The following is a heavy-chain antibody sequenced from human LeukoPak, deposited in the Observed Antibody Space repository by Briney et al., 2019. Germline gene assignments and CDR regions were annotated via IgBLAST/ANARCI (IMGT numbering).Heavy chain of an antibody. CDR2: ISGSGGGT. CDR1: GFTFSSYE. V-gene: IGHV3-23*01. D-gene: IGHD5-24*01. Sequence: AGGSLRLSCAASGFTFSSYEMNWVRQAPGKGLEWVSSISGSGGGTYSADSVKGRFTISRDNSKNTLYLQMNSLRAEDTAVYYCARDLGYTRDYWGQGTLVTVSS. J-gene: IGHJ4*02. CDR3: ARDLGYTRDY.